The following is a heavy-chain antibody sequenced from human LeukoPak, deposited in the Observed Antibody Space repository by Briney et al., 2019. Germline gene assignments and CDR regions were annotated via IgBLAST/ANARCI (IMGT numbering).Heavy chain of an antibody. D-gene: IGHD3-10*01. Sequence: GESLKISCKGSGYSFTSYWIGWVRQMPGKGLEWMGIIYPGDSDTRYSPSFQGQVTISADKSISTAYLQWSSLKASDTAMYYCARHVIGSGSYYTFDYWGQGTLVTVSS. J-gene: IGHJ4*02. CDR2: IYPGDSDT. CDR3: ARHVIGSGSYYTFDY. CDR1: GYSFTSYW. V-gene: IGHV5-51*01.